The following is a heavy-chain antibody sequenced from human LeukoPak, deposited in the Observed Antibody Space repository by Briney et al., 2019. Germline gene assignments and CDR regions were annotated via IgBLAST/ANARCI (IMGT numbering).Heavy chain of an antibody. CDR2: ISSDGKCT. CDR1: GFTFSLYW. J-gene: IGHJ4*02. CDR3: TRERYCSGRGCLLHDFEQ. D-gene: IGHD2-15*01. V-gene: IGHV3-74*01. Sequence: GGSLRLSCATSGFTFSLYWMHWVRQAPGTGLEWVSRISSDGKCTIYADSVKGRFTISRDNAKNTLYLQMNSLRAEDTAVYFCTRERYCSGRGCLLHDFEQWGQGTLVTVSS.